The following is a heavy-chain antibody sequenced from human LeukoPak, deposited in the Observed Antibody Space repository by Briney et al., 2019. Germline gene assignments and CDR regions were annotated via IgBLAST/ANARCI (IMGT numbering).Heavy chain of an antibody. J-gene: IGHJ4*02. CDR3: ARGPLVVPAARGYYFDY. D-gene: IGHD2-2*01. CDR1: GGSISSSNW. CDR2: IYHSGST. V-gene: IGHV4-4*02. Sequence: PSETLSLTCAVSGGSISSSNWWSWVRQPPGKGLEWIGEIYHSGSTNYNPSLKSRVTISVDKSKNRFSLKLSSVTAADTAVYYCARGPLVVPAARGYYFDYWGQGTLVTVSS.